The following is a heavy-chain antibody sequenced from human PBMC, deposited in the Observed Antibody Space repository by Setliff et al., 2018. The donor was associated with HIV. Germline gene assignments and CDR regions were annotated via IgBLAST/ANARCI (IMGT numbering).Heavy chain of an antibody. CDR3: ARAPVSGWYVDY. Sequence: SETLSLTCAVFGGSFSGYFWSWIRQPPGKGLEWIGEINHSGSTNYNPSLKSRVTISVDTSKNKVSLKLRSVSAADTAVYYCARAPVSGWYVDYWGQGAPVTVSS. CDR1: GGSFSGYF. J-gene: IGHJ4*02. V-gene: IGHV4-34*01. CDR2: INHSGST. D-gene: IGHD6-19*01.